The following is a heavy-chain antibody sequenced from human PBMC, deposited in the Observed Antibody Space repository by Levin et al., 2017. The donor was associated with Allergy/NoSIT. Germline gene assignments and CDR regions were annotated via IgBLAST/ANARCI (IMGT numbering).Heavy chain of an antibody. Sequence: SCAASGFTFDDYAMHWARQAPGKGLEWVSGISWNSGSIGYADSVKGRFTISRDNAKNSLYLQMNSLRTEDTALYYCARDNIGLPDAFDIWGQGTMVIVSS. CDR1: GFTFDDYA. CDR3: ARDNIGLPDAFDI. J-gene: IGHJ3*02. D-gene: IGHD3-10*01. V-gene: IGHV3-9*01. CDR2: ISWNSGSI.